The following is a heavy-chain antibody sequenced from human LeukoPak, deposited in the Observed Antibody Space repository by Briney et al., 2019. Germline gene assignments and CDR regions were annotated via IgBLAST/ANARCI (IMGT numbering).Heavy chain of an antibody. J-gene: IGHJ4*02. CDR3: ARGSRHSKFDY. D-gene: IGHD6-13*01. CDR1: GNTFSSNF. V-gene: IGHV1-46*01. CDR2: MNPSGGST. Sequence: ASVKVSCKASGNTFSSNFLHWVRQAPGQGLEWMGIMNPSGGSTTYAQRFQGRVTMTRDTSTSTVYMELNSLRSEDTAVYYCARGSRHSKFDYWGQGTLVTVSS.